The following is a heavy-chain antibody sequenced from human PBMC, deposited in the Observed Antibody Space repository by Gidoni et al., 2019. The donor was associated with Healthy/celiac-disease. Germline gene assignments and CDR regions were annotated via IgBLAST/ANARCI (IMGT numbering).Heavy chain of an antibody. J-gene: IGHJ6*02. CDR3: AKAMGGSYSTGYYYYYGMDV. CDR2: ISWNSGSI. Sequence: EVQLVESGGGLVQPGRSLRLSCAASGFTFDDYAMHWVRQATGKGLEWDSGISWNSGSICYADSVKGRFTISRDNAKNSLYLQMNSLRAEDTALYYCAKAMGGSYSTGYYYYYGMDVWGQGTTVTVSS. V-gene: IGHV3-9*01. CDR1: GFTFDDYA. D-gene: IGHD1-26*01.